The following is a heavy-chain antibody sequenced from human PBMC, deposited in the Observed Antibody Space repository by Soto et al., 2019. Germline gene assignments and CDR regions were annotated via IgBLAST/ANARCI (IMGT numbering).Heavy chain of an antibody. V-gene: IGHV4-4*07. D-gene: IGHD2-15*01. CDR1: GDSISDYVY. J-gene: IGHJ4*02. CDR2: IYTDGTT. Sequence: QVQLQGSGPGQVKPSETLSLTYTVSGDSISDYVYWSWIRQPAGKGLEWIGRIYTDGTTKYNPSLKSRVTLSLDKSKNQFSLRLSSVTAADTAVYYFAREVRGGFTGIFDQWGRGSRVTVSS. CDR3: AREVRGGFTGIFDQ.